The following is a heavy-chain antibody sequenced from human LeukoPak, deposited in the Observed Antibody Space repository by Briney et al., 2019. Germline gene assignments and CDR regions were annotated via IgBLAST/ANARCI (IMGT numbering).Heavy chain of an antibody. CDR3: AKLLYSGSYSQAFQH. D-gene: IGHD1-26*01. CDR2: ISYDGSNK. Sequence: PGGSLRLSCAASGFTFSSYAMHWVRQAPGKGLEWVAVISYDGSNKYYADSVKGRFTISRDNSKNTLYLQMNSLRAEDTAVYYCAKLLYSGSYSQAFQHWGQGTLVTVSS. V-gene: IGHV3-30-3*02. J-gene: IGHJ1*01. CDR1: GFTFSSYA.